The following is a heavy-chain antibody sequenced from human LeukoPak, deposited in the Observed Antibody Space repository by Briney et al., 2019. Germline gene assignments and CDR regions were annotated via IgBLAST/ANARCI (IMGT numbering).Heavy chain of an antibody. V-gene: IGHV4-34*01. CDR1: GGSFSGYY. CDR3: ATDGAPPGIAAAGTPLDY. D-gene: IGHD6-13*01. J-gene: IGHJ4*02. Sequence: PSETLSLTCAVYGGSFSGYYWSWIRQPPGKGLEWIGEINHSGSTNYNPSLKSRVTISVDTSKNQFSLKLSSVTAADTAVYYCATDGAPPGIAAAGTPLDYWGKGTLVTVSS. CDR2: INHSGST.